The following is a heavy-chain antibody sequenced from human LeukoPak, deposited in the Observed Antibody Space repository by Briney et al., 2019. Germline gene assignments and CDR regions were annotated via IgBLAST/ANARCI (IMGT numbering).Heavy chain of an antibody. CDR2: IRRRGSTI. CDR3: AREKGYSSGWYGLSFDY. J-gene: IGHJ4*02. V-gene: IGHV3-48*03. Sequence: GGSVRLSCAASVFTFSSYEMNWVRQAPGGGRECVSYIRRRGSTISYADSVKGRFTISRDNAKNSLYLQMNSLRAEDTAVYYCAREKGYSSGWYGLSFDYWGQGTLVTASS. D-gene: IGHD6-19*01. CDR1: VFTFSSYE.